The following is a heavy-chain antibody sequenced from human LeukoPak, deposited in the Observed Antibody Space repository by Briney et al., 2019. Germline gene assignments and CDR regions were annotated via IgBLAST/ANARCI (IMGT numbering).Heavy chain of an antibody. J-gene: IGHJ6*03. Sequence: SETLSLTCTVSGGSISSGGYYWSWIRQPPGKGLEWIGYIYHSGSTYYNPSLKSRVTISVDRSKNQFSLKLSSVTAADTAVYYCARGGWELLSYYYYYMDVWGKGTTVTVSS. D-gene: IGHD1-26*01. CDR3: ARGGWELLSYYYYYMDV. V-gene: IGHV4-30-2*01. CDR2: IYHSGST. CDR1: GGSISSGGYY.